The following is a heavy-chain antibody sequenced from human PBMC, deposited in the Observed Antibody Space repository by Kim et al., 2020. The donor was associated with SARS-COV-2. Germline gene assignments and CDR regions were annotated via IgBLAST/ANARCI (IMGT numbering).Heavy chain of an antibody. CDR1: GFTFSSYA. V-gene: IGHV3-64D*06. D-gene: IGHD6-13*01. J-gene: IGHJ4*02. CDR3: VRRHPGIAAAGMALVY. Sequence: GGSLRLSCSASGFTFSSYAMHWVRQAPGKGLEYVSAISSNGGSTYYADSVKGRFTISRDNSKNTLYLQMSSLRAEDTAVYYCVRRHPGIAAAGMALVYWGQGTLVTVSS. CDR2: ISSNGGST.